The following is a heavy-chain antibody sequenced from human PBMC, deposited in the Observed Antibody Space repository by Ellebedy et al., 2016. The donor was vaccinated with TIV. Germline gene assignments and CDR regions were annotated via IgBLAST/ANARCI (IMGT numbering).Heavy chain of an antibody. J-gene: IGHJ4*02. CDR3: ARGTSYYGSGNTALDS. D-gene: IGHD3-10*01. V-gene: IGHV3-33*01. CDR1: GFTFSNYA. CDR2: IWYDGSNI. Sequence: GESLKISCAASGFTFSNYAMHWVRQAPGKGLEWVARIWYDGSNIDYADSVKGRFILSRDNSKKTLYLQMNSPRVEDTAVYYCARGTSYYGSGNTALDSWGQGTLVTVSS.